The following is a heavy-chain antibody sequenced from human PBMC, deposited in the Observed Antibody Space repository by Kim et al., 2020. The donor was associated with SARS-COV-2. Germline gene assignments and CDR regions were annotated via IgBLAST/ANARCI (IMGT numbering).Heavy chain of an antibody. Sequence: ASVKVSCKASGYTFTSYAMHWVRQAPGQRLEWMGWINAGNGNTKYSQKFQGRVTITRDTSASTAYMELSSLRSEDTAVYYCARDPTGGYYDSSGYYYLGYFDYWGQGTLVTVSS. CDR1: GYTFTSYA. CDR3: ARDPTGGYYDSSGYYYLGYFDY. CDR2: INAGNGNT. V-gene: IGHV1-3*01. J-gene: IGHJ4*02. D-gene: IGHD3-22*01.